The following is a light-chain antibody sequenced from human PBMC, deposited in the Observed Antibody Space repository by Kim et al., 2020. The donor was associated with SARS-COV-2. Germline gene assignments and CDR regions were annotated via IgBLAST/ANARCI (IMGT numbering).Light chain of an antibody. Sequence: RDTLNCKSRQTVLYNSNNKNYLAWYQQKPGQAPKLLIYWASIRESGVSDRFSGSGSETDFTLTISSLQAEDVAVYYCQQYYSTPPSFGQGTKLEI. CDR1: QTVLYNSNNKNY. CDR2: WAS. CDR3: QQYYSTPPS. V-gene: IGKV4-1*01. J-gene: IGKJ2*03.